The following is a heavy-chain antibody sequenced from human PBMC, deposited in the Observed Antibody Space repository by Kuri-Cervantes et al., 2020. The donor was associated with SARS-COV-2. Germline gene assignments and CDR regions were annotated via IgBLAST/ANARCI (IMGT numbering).Heavy chain of an antibody. Sequence: GGSLRLSCAASGFTFSNYAIHWVRQAPGKGLEWVSAISGSGGSTYYADSVKGRFTISRDNSKNTLYLQMNSLRAEDTAVYYCAKDAYSYGYNWFDPWGQGTLVTVSS. CDR3: AKDAYSYGYNWFDP. CDR2: ISGSGGST. J-gene: IGHJ5*02. CDR1: GFTFSNYA. V-gene: IGHV3-23*01. D-gene: IGHD5-18*01.